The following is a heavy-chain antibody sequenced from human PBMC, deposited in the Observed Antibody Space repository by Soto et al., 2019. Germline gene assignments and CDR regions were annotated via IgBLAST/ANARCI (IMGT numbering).Heavy chain of an antibody. J-gene: IGHJ4*02. D-gene: IGHD5-12*01. Sequence: QVQLVESGGGVVQPGRSLRLSCAASGFTFSSYAMHWVRQAPGKGLEWVAVISYDGSNKYYADSVKGRFTISRDNSKNTLYLQMNSLRAEDTAVYYCARDDGGYGGYVGGAVDHWGQGTLVTVSS. V-gene: IGHV3-30-3*01. CDR2: ISYDGSNK. CDR1: GFTFSSYA. CDR3: ARDDGGYGGYVGGAVDH.